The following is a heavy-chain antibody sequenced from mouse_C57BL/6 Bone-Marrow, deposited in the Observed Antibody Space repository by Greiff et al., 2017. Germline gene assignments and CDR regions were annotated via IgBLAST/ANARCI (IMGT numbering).Heavy chain of an antibody. J-gene: IGHJ2*01. Sequence: QVQLQQSGAELVRPGTSVKVSCKASGYAFTNYLIEWVKQRPGQGLEWIGVINPGSGGTNYNEKFKGKATLTADKSSSTADMQLSSLTSDDSAVYFCARAALAVFDYWGQGTTLTVSS. V-gene: IGHV1-54*01. CDR1: GYAFTNYL. CDR3: ARAALAVFDY. D-gene: IGHD1-1*01. CDR2: INPGSGGT.